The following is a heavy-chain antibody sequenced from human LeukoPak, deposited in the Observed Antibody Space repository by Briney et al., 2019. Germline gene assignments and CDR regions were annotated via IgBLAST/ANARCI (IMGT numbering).Heavy chain of an antibody. CDR1: GGSISSYY. V-gene: IGHV4-59*12. J-gene: IGHJ4*02. Sequence: SETLSLTCTVSGGSISSYYWSWIRQPPGKGLEWIGYIYYSGSTNYNPSLKSRVTMSVDTSKNQFSLKLSSVTAADTAVYYCARGHDSSGYNPFDYWGQGTLVTVSS. D-gene: IGHD3-22*01. CDR3: ARGHDSSGYNPFDY. CDR2: IYYSGST.